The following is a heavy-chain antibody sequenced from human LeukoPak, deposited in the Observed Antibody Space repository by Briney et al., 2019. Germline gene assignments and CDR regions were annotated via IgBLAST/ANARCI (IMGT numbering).Heavy chain of an antibody. D-gene: IGHD5-24*01. CDR1: GNSFGDYY. J-gene: IGHJ6*03. V-gene: IGHV4-4*07. CDR3: ARAVRAREAGRTWLQLPYYYMDV. Sequence: SETLSLTCTVSGNSFGDYYWSWIRQPAGKGLEWIGRIYTSGSTTNNPSLKSRVTISVDTSKKQFSMKLSTVTATDTAVYYCARAVRAREAGRTWLQLPYYYMDVWGKGTTVTISS. CDR2: IYTSGST.